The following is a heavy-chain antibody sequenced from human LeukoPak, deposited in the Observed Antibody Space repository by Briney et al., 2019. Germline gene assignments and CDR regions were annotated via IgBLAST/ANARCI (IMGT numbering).Heavy chain of an antibody. CDR1: GFTFSSST. CDR2: ITYDGSNT. Sequence: QPGRSLRLSCATSGFTFSSSTMRWVRQAPGKGLEGVAFITYDGSNTYYRDSVEGRFTISRDDSKNTVYLQMNSLRAEDTAVYYCAGSSSTARSYFGYWGQGILVTVSS. CDR3: AGSSSTARSYFGY. J-gene: IGHJ4*02. D-gene: IGHD5-18*01. V-gene: IGHV3-30*04.